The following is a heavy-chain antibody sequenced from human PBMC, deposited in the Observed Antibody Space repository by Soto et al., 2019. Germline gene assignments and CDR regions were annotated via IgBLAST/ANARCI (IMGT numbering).Heavy chain of an antibody. Sequence: QPGGSLRLSCTASGFTFAFYWMHWVRQTPGKGLVWVSRINPEGTTTNYADSVEGRFTISRDNAKSALYLQMNSLSAEDTAIYYCTSDTFGLRDTWGQGTLVTVSS. CDR2: INPEGTTT. J-gene: IGHJ5*02. D-gene: IGHD3-16*01. CDR3: TSDTFGLRDT. V-gene: IGHV3-74*01. CDR1: GFTFAFYW.